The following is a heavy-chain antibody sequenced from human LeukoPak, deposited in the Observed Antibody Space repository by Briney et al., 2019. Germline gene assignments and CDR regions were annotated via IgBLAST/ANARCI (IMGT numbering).Heavy chain of an antibody. J-gene: IGHJ4*02. CDR1: GGSISSYY. V-gene: IGHV4-59*12. CDR3: ARGYQPEIDY. Sequence: SETLSLTCTVSGGSISSYYWSWIRQPPGKGLEWIGYIYYSGSTNYNPSLKSRVTISVDTSKNQFSLKLSSVTAADTAVYYCARGYQPEIDYWGQGTLVTVSS. D-gene: IGHD2-2*01. CDR2: IYYSGST.